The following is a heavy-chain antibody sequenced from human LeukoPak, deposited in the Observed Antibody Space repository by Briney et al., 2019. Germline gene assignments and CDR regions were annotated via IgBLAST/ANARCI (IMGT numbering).Heavy chain of an antibody. J-gene: IGHJ4*02. D-gene: IGHD2-15*01. Sequence: SETLSLTCTVSGGSISSYYWSWIRQPPGKGLEWIGNIYYSGSTNYNPSLKSRVTISVDTSKNQFSLKLSSVTVADTAIYYCARSYCSGGSCWVYFDYWGQGTLVTVSS. CDR3: ARSYCSGGSCWVYFDY. CDR1: GGSISSYY. CDR2: IYYSGST. V-gene: IGHV4-59*08.